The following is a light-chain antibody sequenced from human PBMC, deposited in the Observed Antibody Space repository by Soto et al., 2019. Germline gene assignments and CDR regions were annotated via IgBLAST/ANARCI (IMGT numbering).Light chain of an antibody. V-gene: IGLV2-11*01. CDR2: DVS. J-gene: IGLJ1*01. CDR3: CSYAGSDTYV. Sequence: QSALTQPRSVSGSPGQSVTISCTGTSSDVGGYNYVSWYQQHPGKAPKLMIYDVSTRPSGVPDRCSGSKSGNTASLTISGLQAEDEADYYCCSYAGSDTYVFGTGTKLTVL. CDR1: SSDVGGYNY.